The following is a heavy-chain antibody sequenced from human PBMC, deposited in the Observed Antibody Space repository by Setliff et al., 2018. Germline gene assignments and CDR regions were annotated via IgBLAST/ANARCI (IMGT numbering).Heavy chain of an antibody. CDR2: IYTSWIT. CDR1: GVSISNTYYY. V-gene: IGHV4-61*09. CDR3: ARMSGFQYIDV. J-gene: IGHJ6*03. D-gene: IGHD3-3*01. Sequence: ASETLSLTCTVSGVSISNTYYYWTWIRQTAGKGLEWIGQIYTSWITNYNPSLKSRVTISVDTSKNQFSLKLTSVTAADTASYYCARMSGFQYIDVWGKGTMVTVSS.